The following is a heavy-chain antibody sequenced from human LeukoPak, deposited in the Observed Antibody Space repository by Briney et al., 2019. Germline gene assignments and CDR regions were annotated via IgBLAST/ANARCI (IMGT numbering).Heavy chain of an antibody. D-gene: IGHD6-19*01. CDR2: IYTSGST. CDR3: ARPYSSGWHDAFDI. J-gene: IGHJ3*02. Sequence: SETLSLTCTVSGGSISSYYWSWIRQPAGKGLEWIGRIYTSGSTNYNPSLKSRVTISVDTSKNQFSLKLSSVTAADTAVYYCARPYSSGWHDAFDIWGQGTMVTVSS. V-gene: IGHV4-4*07. CDR1: GGSISSYY.